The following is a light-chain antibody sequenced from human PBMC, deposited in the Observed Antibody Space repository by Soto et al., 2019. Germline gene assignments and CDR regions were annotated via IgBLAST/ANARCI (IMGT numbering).Light chain of an antibody. CDR2: ATS. V-gene: IGKV3-20*01. CDR1: QSVSSSY. Sequence: EIVLTQSPGTLSLSPGERATLSCRASQSVSSSYLAWYQQKPGQAPSLLIYATSTRATGIPDRFSGSGSGTDFTLTITRLEPEDFAVYYCQQRGTFGPGTKVDFK. J-gene: IGKJ3*01. CDR3: QQRGT.